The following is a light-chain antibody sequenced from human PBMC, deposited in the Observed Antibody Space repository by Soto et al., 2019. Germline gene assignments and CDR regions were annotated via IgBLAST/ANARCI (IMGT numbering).Light chain of an antibody. V-gene: IGKV3-11*01. Sequence: EIVLTQSPATLSLSPGKRATLSCRASQSVSSYLAWYQQKPGQAPRLLIYDASNRATGIPARFSGSGSATDFTLTISSLEPEDFAVNYCQQRSNWSWTFGQGTKVEIK. CDR3: QQRSNWSWT. CDR2: DAS. CDR1: QSVSSY. J-gene: IGKJ1*01.